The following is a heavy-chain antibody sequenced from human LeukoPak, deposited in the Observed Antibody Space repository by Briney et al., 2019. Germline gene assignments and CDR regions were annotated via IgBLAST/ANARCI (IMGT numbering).Heavy chain of an antibody. D-gene: IGHD5-18*01. CDR3: ARAVQLWAESDY. CDR2: IYSGGST. V-gene: IGHV3-66*01. CDR1: GFTVSSNF. Sequence: GGSLRLSCAASGFTVSSNFMSWVRQAPGKWLEWVSVIYSGGSTYYADSVKGRFTISRDNSKNTLYLQMNSLRAEDTAVYYCARAVQLWAESDYWGQGTLVTVSS. J-gene: IGHJ4*02.